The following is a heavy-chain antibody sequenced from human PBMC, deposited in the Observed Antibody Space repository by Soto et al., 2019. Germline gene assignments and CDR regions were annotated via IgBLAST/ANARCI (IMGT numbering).Heavy chain of an antibody. V-gene: IGHV3-21*01. CDR2: ISSSSSYI. CDR3: ARGPEIYCSGGSCYSEPNDY. Sequence: PGGSLRLSCAASGFTFSSYSMNWVRQAPGKGLEWVSSISSSSSYIYYADSVKGRFTISRDNAKNSLYLQMNSLRAEDTAVYYCARGPEIYCSGGSCYSEPNDYWGQGT. J-gene: IGHJ4*02. D-gene: IGHD2-15*01. CDR1: GFTFSSYS.